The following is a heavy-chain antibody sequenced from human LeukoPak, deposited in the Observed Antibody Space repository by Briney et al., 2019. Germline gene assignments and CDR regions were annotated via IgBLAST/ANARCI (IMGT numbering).Heavy chain of an antibody. Sequence: ASVKVSCKASGYTFTSYDINWVRQATGQGLEWMGWVNPNSGHTGYAQKFQGRVTMTRNTSISTAYMELSSLTSEDTAVYYCARDAPGSYCSGGSCPYFDYWGQGILVSVSS. D-gene: IGHD2-15*01. V-gene: IGHV1-8*01. CDR3: ARDAPGSYCSGGSCPYFDY. CDR1: GYTFTSYD. J-gene: IGHJ4*02. CDR2: VNPNSGHT.